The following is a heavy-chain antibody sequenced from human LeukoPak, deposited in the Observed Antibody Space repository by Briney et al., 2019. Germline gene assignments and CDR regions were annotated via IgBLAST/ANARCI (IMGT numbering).Heavy chain of an antibody. V-gene: IGHV3-64D*09. J-gene: IGHJ4*02. CDR2: ISSNGGTT. Sequence: PGGSLRLSCSASGFTFSDYVMYWVRQAPGKGLEYVSAISSNGGTTYYADSVKGRSTISRDNSKNTLYLQMRSLRAEDTAVYYCVNNYGSGSRYFDYWGQGTLVTVSS. CDR1: GFTFSDYV. D-gene: IGHD3-10*01. CDR3: VNNYGSGSRYFDY.